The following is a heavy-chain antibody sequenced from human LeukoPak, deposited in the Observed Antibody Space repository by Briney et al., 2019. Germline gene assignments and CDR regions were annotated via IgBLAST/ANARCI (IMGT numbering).Heavy chain of an antibody. CDR3: ARGYGDYYYGMDV. J-gene: IGHJ6*02. D-gene: IGHD4-17*01. CDR2: INPSGGST. Sequence: ASVKVSCTASGYTFTSYYMHWVRQAPGQGLEWMGIINPSGGSTSYAQKLQGRVTMTTDTSTSTAYMELRSLRSDDTAVYYCARGYGDYYYGMDVWGQGTTVTVSS. V-gene: IGHV1-46*01. CDR1: GYTFTSYY.